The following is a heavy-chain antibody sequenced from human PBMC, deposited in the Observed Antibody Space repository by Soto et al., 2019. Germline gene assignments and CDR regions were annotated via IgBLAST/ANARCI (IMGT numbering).Heavy chain of an antibody. CDR2: IIPLYGTP. CDR1: GGTFRNYA. J-gene: IGHJ6*02. D-gene: IGHD3-10*01. Sequence: QVQLVQSGAEVRKPGSSVKVSCKASGGTFRNYAFNWVRQGPGQGFEWLGSIIPLYGTPNYAEKFQGRLAVTADESTSTAYIELSRLRSEDTAIYFCASTIDTGYYYYGMDVWGQGTTVTVSS. V-gene: IGHV1-69*18. CDR3: ASTIDTGYYYYGMDV.